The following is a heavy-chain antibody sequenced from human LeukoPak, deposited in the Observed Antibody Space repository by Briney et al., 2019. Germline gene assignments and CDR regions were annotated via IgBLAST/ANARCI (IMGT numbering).Heavy chain of an antibody. CDR2: IIPILGIA. V-gene: IGHV1-69*04. CDR1: GGTFSSYA. CDR3: ARLGDDYSTHEPRY. J-gene: IGHJ4*02. Sequence: ASVKVSCKASGGTFSSYAISWVRQAPGQGLEWMGRIIPILGIANYAQKFQGRVTIPADKSTSTAYMELSSLRSEDTAVYYCARLGDDYSTHEPRYWGQGTLVTVSA. D-gene: IGHD4-11*01.